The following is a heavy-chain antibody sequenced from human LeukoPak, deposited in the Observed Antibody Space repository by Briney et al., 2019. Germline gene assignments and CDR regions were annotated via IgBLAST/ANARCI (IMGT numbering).Heavy chain of an antibody. J-gene: IGHJ4*02. V-gene: IGHV1-2*02. CDR3: ARDPYGDSLFDY. Sequence: ASVKVSCKASGYTFTVYYMHWVRQAPGQGLEWMGWINPNSGGTNYAQKFQGRVTMTRDTSISTAYMELSRLRSDDTAVYYCARDPYGDSLFDYWGQGTLVTVSS. CDR2: INPNSGGT. D-gene: IGHD4-17*01. CDR1: GYTFTVYY.